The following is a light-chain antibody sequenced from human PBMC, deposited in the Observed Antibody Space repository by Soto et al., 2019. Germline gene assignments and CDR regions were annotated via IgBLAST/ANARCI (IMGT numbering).Light chain of an antibody. Sequence: EIVLTQSPDTLSLSPGERATLSCRASQSLSSDNLAWYQQKPGQAPRLLMYDTSSRATAIPDRFSGSGSGTDFTLTIRRLEPEDFAVYYCQQYGGSPRTFGQGTKVEIK. CDR3: QQYGGSPRT. CDR1: QSLSSDN. CDR2: DTS. V-gene: IGKV3-20*01. J-gene: IGKJ1*01.